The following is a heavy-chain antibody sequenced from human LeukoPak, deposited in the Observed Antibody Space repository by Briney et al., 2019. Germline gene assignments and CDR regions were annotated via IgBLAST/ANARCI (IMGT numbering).Heavy chain of an antibody. CDR3: AKGSGYYYDSSGYYYYYYYMDV. D-gene: IGHD3-22*01. CDR2: IGSPGDT. V-gene: IGHV3-13*01. CDR1: GFTFSVYD. J-gene: IGHJ6*03. Sequence: GGSLRLSCAASGFTFSVYDMHWVRQATGKGLEWVSAIGSPGDTYYPDSVKGRFTISRDNSKNTLYLQMNSLRAEDTAVYYCAKGSGYYYDSSGYYYYYYYMDVWGKGTTVTVSS.